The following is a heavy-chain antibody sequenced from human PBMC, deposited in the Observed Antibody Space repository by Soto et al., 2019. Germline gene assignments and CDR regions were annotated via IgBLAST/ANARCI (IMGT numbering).Heavy chain of an antibody. Sequence: SLRLSCAASGFTFSSYAMSWVRQAPGKGLEWVSAISGSGGSTYYADSVKGRFTISRDNSKNTLYLQMNSLRAEDTAVYYCAKDPMVYGDYVDGMDVWGQGTTVTVSS. CDR2: ISGSGGST. J-gene: IGHJ6*02. V-gene: IGHV3-23*01. D-gene: IGHD4-17*01. CDR1: GFTFSSYA. CDR3: AKDPMVYGDYVDGMDV.